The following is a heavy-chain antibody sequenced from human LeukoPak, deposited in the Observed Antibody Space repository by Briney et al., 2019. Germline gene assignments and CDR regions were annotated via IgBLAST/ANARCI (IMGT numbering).Heavy chain of an antibody. CDR2: IYTSGST. Sequence: PSETLSLTCTVSGGSISSYYWSWIRQPAGKGLEWIGRIYTSGSTNYNPSLKSRVTMSVDTSKNQFSLKLSSVTAADTAVYYCARGDVVVPAAPAMYYFDYWGQGTLVTVSS. J-gene: IGHJ4*02. V-gene: IGHV4-4*07. D-gene: IGHD2-2*01. CDR3: ARGDVVVPAAPAMYYFDY. CDR1: GGSISSYY.